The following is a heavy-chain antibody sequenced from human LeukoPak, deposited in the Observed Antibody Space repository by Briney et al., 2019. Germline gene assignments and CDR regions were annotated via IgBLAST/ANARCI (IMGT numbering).Heavy chain of an antibody. CDR2: ISSSSSYI. J-gene: IGHJ4*02. CDR1: GFTFSSYT. CDR3: ARDRGIVAFDY. Sequence: GRSLRLSCAASGFTFSSYTINWVRQAPGKGLEWVSSISSSSSYIKYADSVKGRFTISRDNAKNSVYLQMNSLRAEDTAVYYCARDRGIVAFDYWGQGTLVTVSS. D-gene: IGHD5-12*01. V-gene: IGHV3-21*01.